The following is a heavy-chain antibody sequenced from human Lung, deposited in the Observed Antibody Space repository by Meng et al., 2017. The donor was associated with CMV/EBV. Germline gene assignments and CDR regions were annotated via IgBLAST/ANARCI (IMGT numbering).Heavy chain of an antibody. CDR3: ARARSPTHFDY. V-gene: IGHV3-13*01. CDR1: GFTFSTYD. Sequence: GESLKISCTASGFTFSTYDFHWVRQPTGKGLEWVSSIGTVGDTYSRGSVKGRFIISREDAKNSVYLQMNGLRDGDTGLYYCARARSPTHFDYWGQGARVTVSS. CDR2: IGTVGDT. J-gene: IGHJ4*02.